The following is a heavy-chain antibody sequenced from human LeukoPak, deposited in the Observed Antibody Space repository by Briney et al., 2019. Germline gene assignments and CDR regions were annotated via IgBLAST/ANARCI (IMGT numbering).Heavy chain of an antibody. Sequence: SETLSLTCAVYGGSFSGYYWSWIRQPPGKGLEWIGEINHSGSTNCNPSLKSRVTISVDTSKNQFSLKLSSVTAADTAVYYCARVFSMRPTGPDDYWGQGTLVTVSS. CDR1: GGSFSGYY. D-gene: IGHD2/OR15-2a*01. V-gene: IGHV4-34*01. CDR3: ARVFSMRPTGPDDY. J-gene: IGHJ4*02. CDR2: INHSGST.